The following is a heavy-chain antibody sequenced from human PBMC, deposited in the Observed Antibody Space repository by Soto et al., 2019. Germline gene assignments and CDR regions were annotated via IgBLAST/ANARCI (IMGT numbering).Heavy chain of an antibody. Sequence: GESLKISCKGSGYSFTTYWIGWVRQMPVKGLEWMGIIYPDDSDTRYSPSSQGLVTISADRSISTAYLQWSSLRASDTAMYYCARFSGSLHYYYYYAMDVWGQGTTVTVSS. J-gene: IGHJ6*02. CDR3: ARFSGSLHYYYYYAMDV. D-gene: IGHD1-26*01. CDR1: GYSFTTYW. V-gene: IGHV5-51*01. CDR2: IYPDDSDT.